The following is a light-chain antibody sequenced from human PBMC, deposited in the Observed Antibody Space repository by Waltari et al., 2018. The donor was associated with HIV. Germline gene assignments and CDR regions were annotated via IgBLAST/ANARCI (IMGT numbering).Light chain of an antibody. CDR1: QSVNSN. CDR2: GTS. J-gene: IGKJ1*01. Sequence: EILMTQSPATLSVSPGERATLSCRASQSVNSNLAWYPQKPGQTPRLLIYGTSTRATDIPARFRGSGSGTECTLTISSLQSEDFAFYYCHHYNNWRETFGQGTKVEIK. CDR3: HHYNNWRET. V-gene: IGKV3-15*01.